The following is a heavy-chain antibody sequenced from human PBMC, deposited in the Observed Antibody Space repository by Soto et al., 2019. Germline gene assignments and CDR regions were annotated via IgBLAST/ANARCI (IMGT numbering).Heavy chain of an antibody. CDR1: GFTFSSYE. V-gene: IGHV3-21*01. CDR3: TRVLLGGYYGSDFDF. Sequence: PGGSLRLSCAASGFTFSSYEMNWVRQAPGKGLEWVSSISSGSSFIYYADSVKGRFTISRDNAKNSLYLQMNSLRADDTAIYYCTRVLLGGYYGSDFDFWGQGTQVTVSS. D-gene: IGHD1-26*01. J-gene: IGHJ4*02. CDR2: ISSGSSFI.